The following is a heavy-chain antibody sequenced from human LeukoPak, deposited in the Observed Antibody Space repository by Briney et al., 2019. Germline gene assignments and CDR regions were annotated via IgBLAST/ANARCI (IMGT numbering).Heavy chain of an antibody. CDR1: GYSISSGYY. CDR3: ARRGYYYDSSGYYHDAFDI. J-gene: IGHJ3*02. V-gene: IGHV4-38-2*01. CDR2: IYHSGST. D-gene: IGHD3-22*01. Sequence: SETLSLTCAVSGYSISSGYYWGWIRPPPGKGLEWIGSIYHSGSTYYNPSPKRRVTISVDTSKNQFSLKLSSVTAADTAVYYCARRGYYYDSSGYYHDAFDIWGQGTMVTVSS.